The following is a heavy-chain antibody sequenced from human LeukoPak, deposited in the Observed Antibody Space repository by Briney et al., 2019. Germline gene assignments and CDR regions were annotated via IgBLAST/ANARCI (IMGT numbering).Heavy chain of an antibody. CDR3: AKAGARYYFDY. CDR2: IWYDGSNK. CDR1: GFTFSSYG. Sequence: PGGSLRLSCAASGFTFSSYGMHWVRQAPGKGLEWVALIWYDGSNKYYADSVKGRLAISRDNSKNTLYLQMNSLRAEDTAVYYCAKAGARYYFDYWGQGTLVTVSS. D-gene: IGHD1-26*01. J-gene: IGHJ4*02. V-gene: IGHV3-33*06.